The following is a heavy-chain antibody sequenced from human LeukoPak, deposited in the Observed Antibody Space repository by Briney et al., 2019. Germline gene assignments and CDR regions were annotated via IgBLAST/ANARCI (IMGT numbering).Heavy chain of an antibody. V-gene: IGHV3-30-3*01. Sequence: GGSLRLSCAASGFTFSSYAMHWVRQAPGKGLEWVAVISYDGSNKYYADSVKARFTTSRDNAKNTVYLQMNSLREEDTAVYYCVRDFRSADYWGQGTLVTVSS. J-gene: IGHJ4*02. CDR2: ISYDGSNK. CDR3: VRDFRSADY. CDR1: GFTFSSYA.